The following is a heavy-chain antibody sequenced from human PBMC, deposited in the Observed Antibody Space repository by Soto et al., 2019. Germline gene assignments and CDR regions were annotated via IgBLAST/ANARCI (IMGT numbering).Heavy chain of an antibody. CDR2: ISYDGSNK. Sequence: PGGSLRLSCAASGFTFSSYGMHWVRQAPGKGLEWVAVISYDGSNKYYADSVKGRFTISRDNSKNTLYLQMNSLRAEDTAVYYCAKDEGPYYDYVWGSYRSYFDYWGQGTLVTVSS. J-gene: IGHJ4*02. CDR1: GFTFSSYG. CDR3: AKDEGPYYDYVWGSYRSYFDY. V-gene: IGHV3-30*18. D-gene: IGHD3-16*02.